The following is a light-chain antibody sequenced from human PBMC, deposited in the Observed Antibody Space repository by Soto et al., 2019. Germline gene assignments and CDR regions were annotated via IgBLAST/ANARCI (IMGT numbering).Light chain of an antibody. CDR3: QQCNNWPLT. Sequence: EIVMTQSPATLSVSPGERATLSCRASQSVSSNFAWYQQKPGQAPRLLIYGASTRATGIPARFSGSGSGTEFTLTISSLQSEDFAVYYCQQCNNWPLTFGGGTKVEIK. V-gene: IGKV3-15*01. CDR1: QSVSSN. CDR2: GAS. J-gene: IGKJ4*01.